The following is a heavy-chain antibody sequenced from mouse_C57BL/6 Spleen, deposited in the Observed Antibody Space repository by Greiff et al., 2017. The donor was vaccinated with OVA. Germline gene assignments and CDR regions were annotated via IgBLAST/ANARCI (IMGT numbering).Heavy chain of an antibody. J-gene: IGHJ1*03. Sequence: EVQLQESGPGLVKPSQSLSLTCSVTGYSITSGYYWNWIRQFPGNKLEWMGYISYDGSNNYNPSLKNRISFTRDTSKNQFFLKLKSVTTEDTATDDCAREEGYYGWYFDVWGTGTTVTVSS. CDR3: AREEGYYGWYFDV. V-gene: IGHV3-6*01. D-gene: IGHD1-1*01. CDR1: GYSITSGYY. CDR2: ISYDGSN.